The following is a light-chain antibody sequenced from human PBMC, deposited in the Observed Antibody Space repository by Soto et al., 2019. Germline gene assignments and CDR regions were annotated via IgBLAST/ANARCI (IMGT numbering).Light chain of an antibody. CDR2: EVI. J-gene: IGLJ2*01. CDR1: SGDVDSYNR. V-gene: IGLV2-18*02. CDR3: GSYTSSNTIL. Sequence: QSVLTQPPSVSGSPGQSVTISCTETSGDVDSYNRVSWYQQPPGTAPKLIIYEVINRPSGVPDRFSGSRSDNTATLTISGLRAEDEADYFCGSYTSSNTILFGGGTKVTVL.